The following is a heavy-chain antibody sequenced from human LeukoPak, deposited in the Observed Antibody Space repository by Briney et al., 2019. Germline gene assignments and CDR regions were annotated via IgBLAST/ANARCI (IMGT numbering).Heavy chain of an antibody. CDR2: INHSGST. D-gene: IGHD6-13*01. CDR1: GGSFSGYY. V-gene: IGHV4-34*01. Sequence: SETLSLTCAVYGGSFSGYYWSWIRQPPGKGLEWIGEINHSGSTNYNPSLKSRVTISVDTSKNQFSLKLSSVTAADTAVYYCARHRWSLRATAAAGTSSAFDIWGQGTMVTVSS. CDR3: ARHRWSLRATAAAGTSSAFDI. J-gene: IGHJ3*02.